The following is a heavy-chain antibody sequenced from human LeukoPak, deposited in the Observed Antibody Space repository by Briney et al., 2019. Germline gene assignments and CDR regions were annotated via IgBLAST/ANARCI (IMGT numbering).Heavy chain of an antibody. CDR3: ARDRSIVGARPTPSLAY. Sequence: PGGSLRLSCAASGFTFSSYGMHWVRQAPGKGLEWAAVMWYDGSNKYYADSVKGRFTISRDNSKNTLYLQMNSLRAEDTAVYYCARDRSIVGARPTPSLAYWGQGTLVTVSS. CDR2: MWYDGSNK. J-gene: IGHJ4*02. V-gene: IGHV3-33*01. D-gene: IGHD1-26*01. CDR1: GFTFSSYG.